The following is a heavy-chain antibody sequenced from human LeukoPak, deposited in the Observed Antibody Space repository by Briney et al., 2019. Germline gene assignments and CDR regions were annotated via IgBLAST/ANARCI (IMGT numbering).Heavy chain of an antibody. Sequence: PSETLSLTCTVSGGSIRNYYWSWIRQPPGKGLEWIGYIYYSGSSNYNPSLKSRVTISVDTPKNQFSLKLSSVTAADTAVYYCARAAVIVVVITTYNWFDPWGQGTLVTVSS. CDR1: GGSIRNYY. J-gene: IGHJ5*02. CDR2: IYYSGSS. D-gene: IGHD3-22*01. V-gene: IGHV4-59*12. CDR3: ARAAVIVVVITTYNWFDP.